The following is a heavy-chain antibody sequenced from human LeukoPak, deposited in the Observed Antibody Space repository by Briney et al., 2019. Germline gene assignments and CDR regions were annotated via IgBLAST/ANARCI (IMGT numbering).Heavy chain of an antibody. V-gene: IGHV1-18*01. Sequence: ASVKVSCKASGYTFTSYGISWVRQAPGQGLEWMGWISAYNGNTNYAQKLQGRVTMTTDASTSTAYMELRSLRSDDTAVYYCARDETVVVPAASFDYWGQGTLVTVSS. CDR2: ISAYNGNT. CDR1: GYTFTSYG. J-gene: IGHJ4*02. CDR3: ARDETVVVPAASFDY. D-gene: IGHD2-2*01.